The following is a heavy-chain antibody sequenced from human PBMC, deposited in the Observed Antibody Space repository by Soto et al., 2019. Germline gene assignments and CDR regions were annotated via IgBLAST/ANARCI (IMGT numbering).Heavy chain of an antibody. Sequence: GGSLRLSCAASGCTFSSYWMSWVRQASGKGLEWVANIKQDGSEKYYVDSVKGRFTISRDNAKNSLYLQMNSLRAEDTAVYYCAKDLVTTVTTSGYWGQGTLVTVSS. CDR2: IKQDGSEK. J-gene: IGHJ4*02. CDR1: GCTFSSYW. D-gene: IGHD4-4*01. V-gene: IGHV3-7*03. CDR3: AKDLVTTVTTSGY.